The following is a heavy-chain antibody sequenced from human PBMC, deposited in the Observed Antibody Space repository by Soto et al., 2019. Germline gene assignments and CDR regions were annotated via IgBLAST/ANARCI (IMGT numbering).Heavy chain of an antibody. D-gene: IGHD5-18*01. CDR3: ARQDYNYAYIDV. CDR1: GYSFTNYW. Sequence: PGESLKTSCKGSGYSFTNYWIGWVRQMPGKGLEWMGIIYPGDSDTRYSPSFQGQVIISVDQSISAAYLQWSSLQASETAMYYFARQDYNYAYIDVWGQGTLVTVSS. J-gene: IGHJ4*02. CDR2: IYPGDSDT. V-gene: IGHV5-51*01.